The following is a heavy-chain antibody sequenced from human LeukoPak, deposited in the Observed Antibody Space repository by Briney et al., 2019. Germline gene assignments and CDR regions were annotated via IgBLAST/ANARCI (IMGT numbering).Heavy chain of an antibody. J-gene: IGHJ4*02. CDR2: ITPTSSYI. Sequence: TGGSLRLSCGASGFTFSSFSMNWVRQAPGKGLEWVSSITPTSSYIYYADSVRGRFTISRDNAKNSLFLQMDSLSAEDTAVYYCVRLRRSSATGGYYYYYDYWGQGILVTVSS. CDR1: GFTFSSFS. D-gene: IGHD3-22*01. CDR3: VRLRRSSATGGYYYYYDY. V-gene: IGHV3-21*01.